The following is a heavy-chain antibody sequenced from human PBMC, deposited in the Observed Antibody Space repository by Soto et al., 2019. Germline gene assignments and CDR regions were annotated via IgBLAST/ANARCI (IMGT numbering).Heavy chain of an antibody. J-gene: IGHJ4*02. Sequence: ASVKVSCKASGGTFSSYIISWVRQAPGQGLEWMGRIIPILGIANYAQKFQGRVTITADKSTRTAYMELSSLRSEDTAVYYCARFPHTARVGAAYLDSWGKETLVTVP. D-gene: IGHD1-26*01. CDR2: IIPILGIA. CDR1: GGTFSSYI. CDR3: ARFPHTARVGAAYLDS. V-gene: IGHV1-69*02.